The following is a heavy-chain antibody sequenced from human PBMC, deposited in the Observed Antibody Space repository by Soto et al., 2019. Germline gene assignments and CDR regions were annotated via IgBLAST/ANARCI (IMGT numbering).Heavy chain of an antibody. CDR2: ISYDGSNK. V-gene: IGHV3-30*18. D-gene: IGHD2-21*01. CDR3: AKLSIVATMRAYFDY. Sequence: QVQLVESGGGVVQPGRSLRLSCAASGFTFSSYGMHWVRQAPGKGLEWVAVISYDGSNKYYADSVKARFTISRDNSKNTLYLQMKSLRAEDTAVYYCAKLSIVATMRAYFDYWGQGTLVTVSS. CDR1: GFTFSSYG. J-gene: IGHJ4*02.